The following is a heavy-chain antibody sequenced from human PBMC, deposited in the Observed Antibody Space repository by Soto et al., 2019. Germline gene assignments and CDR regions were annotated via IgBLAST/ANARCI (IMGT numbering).Heavy chain of an antibody. CDR2: INPNSGGT. Sequence: QVLLLQSGAEVKKPGASVKVSCKASGYTFSGFYMHWVRQAPGQGLEWMGWINPNSGGTKYAEKFQGRVTMTRDASIITAYVELSRLTSDDTAVYYCASAAVTGTAGLDFWGQGTLVTVSS. CDR3: ASAAVTGTAGLDF. J-gene: IGHJ4*02. V-gene: IGHV1-2*02. CDR1: GYTFSGFY. D-gene: IGHD6-19*01.